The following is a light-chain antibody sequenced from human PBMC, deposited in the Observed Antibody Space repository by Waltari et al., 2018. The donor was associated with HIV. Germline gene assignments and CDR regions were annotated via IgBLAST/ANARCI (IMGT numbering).Light chain of an antibody. CDR1: NIGNRD. CDR2: DDD. V-gene: IGLV3-21*01. J-gene: IGLJ1*01. CDR3: QVWDSGSDHV. Sequence: SYVLTQPPSITVAPGKTAKITCGGNNIGNRDVHWYQQKPGQAPILVIYDDDDRPSGIPERFSGSKSDNTATLTINRVEVGDEADYYCQVWDSGSDHVFGSGTTVTVL.